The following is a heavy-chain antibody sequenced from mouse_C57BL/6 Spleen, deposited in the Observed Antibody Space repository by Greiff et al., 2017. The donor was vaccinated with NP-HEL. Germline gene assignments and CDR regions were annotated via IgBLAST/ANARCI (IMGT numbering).Heavy chain of an antibody. D-gene: IGHD1-1*01. CDR1: GYTFTSYW. J-gene: IGHJ4*01. CDR3: ASTTVVAHYYAMDY. Sequence: VQLQQPGAELVKPGASVKLSCKASGYTFTSYWMHWVKQRPGQGLEWIGMIHPNSGSTNYNEKFKSKATLTVDKSSSTAYMKLSILTSEDSAVYYCASTTVVAHYYAMDYGGQGTSVTVSS. V-gene: IGHV1-64*01. CDR2: IHPNSGST.